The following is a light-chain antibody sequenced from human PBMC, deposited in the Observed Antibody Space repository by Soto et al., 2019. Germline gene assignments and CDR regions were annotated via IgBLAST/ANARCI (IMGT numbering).Light chain of an antibody. CDR1: SNDIGAHNY. V-gene: IGLV2-14*01. CDR3: SSYTTTTTWI. CDR2: EGT. J-gene: IGLJ2*01. Sequence: QSALTQPASVSGSPGQSITISCTGTSNDIGAHNYVSWYQQRPGRAPKLLIYEGTNRPSGVSNRFSGSKSDFTASLTISGLLPEDEADYYCSSYTTTTTWIFGGGTKLTVL.